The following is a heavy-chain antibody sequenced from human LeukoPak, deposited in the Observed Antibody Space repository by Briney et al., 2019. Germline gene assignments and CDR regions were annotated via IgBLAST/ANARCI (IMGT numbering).Heavy chain of an antibody. V-gene: IGHV3-23*01. CDR3: AKDRDFWSGYYISAFDI. Sequence: GSLRLSCAASGFTFSSYAMSWVCQAPGKGLEWVSAISGSGGSTYYADSVKGRFTISRDNSKNTLYLQMNSLRAEDTAVYYCAKDRDFWSGYYISAFDIWGQGTMVTVSS. CDR2: ISGSGGST. CDR1: GFTFSSYA. J-gene: IGHJ3*02. D-gene: IGHD3-3*01.